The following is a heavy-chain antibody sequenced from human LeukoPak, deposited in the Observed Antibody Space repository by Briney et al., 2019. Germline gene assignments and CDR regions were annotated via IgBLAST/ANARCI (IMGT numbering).Heavy chain of an antibody. V-gene: IGHV3-53*01. J-gene: IGHJ4*02. D-gene: IGHD3-10*01. Sequence: GGSLRLSCAASGFTVDINYMTWVRQAPGKGLEWGSVIYSGGRTYYADSVKGRFTISRDNSKNTLYLQMNSLRVEDTAVYFCARYVIRGLFDYWGQGTLVTVPS. CDR3: ARYVIRGLFDY. CDR1: GFTVDINY. CDR2: IYSGGRT.